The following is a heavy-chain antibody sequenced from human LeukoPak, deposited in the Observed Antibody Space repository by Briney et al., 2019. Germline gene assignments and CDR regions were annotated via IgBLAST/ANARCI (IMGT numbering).Heavy chain of an antibody. CDR3: ARGIAEFDY. CDR2: ISGSGGST. D-gene: IGHD6-13*01. V-gene: IGHV3-23*01. CDR1: GFTFSSYA. Sequence: GGSLRLSCAASGFTFSSYAMSWVRQAPGKGLEWVSAISGSGGSTYYADSVKGQFTISRDNSKNTLYLQMNSLRAEDTAAYYCARGIAEFDYWGQGTLVTVSS. J-gene: IGHJ4*02.